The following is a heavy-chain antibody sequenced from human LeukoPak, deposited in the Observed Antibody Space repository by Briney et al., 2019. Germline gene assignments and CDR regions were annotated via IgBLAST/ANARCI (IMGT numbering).Heavy chain of an antibody. CDR2: ISYDGSNK. J-gene: IGHJ4*02. V-gene: IGHV3-30*04. Sequence: GRSLRLSCAASGFTFSNYAMHWVRQAPGKGLEWVAVISYDGSNKYYADSVKGRFTISRDNSKNTLYLQMNSLRAEDTAVYYCARVLVVVTATPPDYWGQGTLVTVSS. CDR1: GFTFSNYA. CDR3: ARVLVVVTATPPDY. D-gene: IGHD2-21*02.